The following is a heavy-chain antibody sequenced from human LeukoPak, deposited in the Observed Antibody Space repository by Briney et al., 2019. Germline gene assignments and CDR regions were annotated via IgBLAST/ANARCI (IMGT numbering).Heavy chain of an antibody. V-gene: IGHV4-61*01. Sequence: PSETLSLTCTVSGGSISSSSYYWSWIRQPPGKGLEWIGSINYSGSTNYNPSLKSRLTISVDTSKNQLSLKLRSVTAADTAVYYCARVGGWLPHFDYWGQGILVTVSS. J-gene: IGHJ4*02. CDR2: INYSGST. CDR3: ARVGGWLPHFDY. CDR1: GGSISSSSYY. D-gene: IGHD5-24*01.